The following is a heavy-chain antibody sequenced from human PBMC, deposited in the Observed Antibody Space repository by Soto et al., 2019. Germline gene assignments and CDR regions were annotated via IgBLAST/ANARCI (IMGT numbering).Heavy chain of an antibody. J-gene: IGHJ4*02. CDR1: GYTFTSYG. CDR3: ARVEYYYDSSGHYDY. D-gene: IGHD3-22*01. V-gene: IGHV1-18*01. CDR2: ISAYNGNT. Sequence: ASVKVSCKASGYTFTSYGISRVRQAPGQGLEWMGWISAYNGNTNYAQKLQGRVTMTTDTSTSTAYMELRSLRSDDTAVYYCARVEYYYDSSGHYDYWGQGTLVTVSS.